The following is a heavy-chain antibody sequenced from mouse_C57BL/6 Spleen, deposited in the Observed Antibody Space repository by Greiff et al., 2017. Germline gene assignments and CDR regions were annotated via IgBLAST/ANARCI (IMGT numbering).Heavy chain of an antibody. CDR3: ARRATVLPFDS. CDR2: INPGSGGT. CDR1: GYAFTNYL. Sequence: VMLVESGAELVRPGTSVKVSCKASGYAFTNYLIEWVKQRPGQGLEWIGVINPGSGGTNYNEKFKGKATLTADKSSSTAYMQLSSLTSEDSPVSFCARRATVLPFDSWGQGTPLTVSS. D-gene: IGHD1-1*01. J-gene: IGHJ2*01. V-gene: IGHV1-54*01.